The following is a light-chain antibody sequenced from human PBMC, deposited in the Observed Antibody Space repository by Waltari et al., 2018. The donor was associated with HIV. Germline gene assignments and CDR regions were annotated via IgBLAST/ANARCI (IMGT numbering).Light chain of an antibody. V-gene: IGLV2-23*02. CDR2: EVS. CDR3: WAYAGSTTYVI. Sequence: QSALTQPASVSGSPGQSITISCTGTSRDVGGYNLVSLYPQHPVKAPKLMFYEVSKRLSGVVNRCSGVQSGNTASLTIAGLQAEDEVDYYGWAYAGSTTYVIFGGGTKRTVL. J-gene: IGLJ2*01. CDR1: SRDVGGYNL.